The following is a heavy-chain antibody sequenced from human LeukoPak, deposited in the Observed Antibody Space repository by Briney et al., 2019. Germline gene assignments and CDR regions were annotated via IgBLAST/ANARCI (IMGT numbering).Heavy chain of an antibody. Sequence: GGSLRLSCAASGFTFSSYGMHWVRQAPGKGLEWVALISYDGSNKYCADSVKGRFTISRDNSKNTLYLQMNSLRAEDTAVYYCAKGSRWQQLAYCDYWGQGTLVTVSS. CDR2: ISYDGSNK. J-gene: IGHJ4*02. CDR1: GFTFSSYG. CDR3: AKGSRWQQLAYCDY. D-gene: IGHD6-13*01. V-gene: IGHV3-30*18.